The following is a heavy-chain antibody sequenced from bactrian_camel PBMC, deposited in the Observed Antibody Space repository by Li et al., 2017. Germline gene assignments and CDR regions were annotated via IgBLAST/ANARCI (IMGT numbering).Heavy chain of an antibody. CDR2: INSDGTNA. CDR3: IRLGGSWSDFTY. CDR1: GFTFSSYT. Sequence: DVQLVESGGGLVQPGGSLRLSCAASGFTFSSYTMFWVRQAPGKGLEWVSGINSDGTNAYYPDSLKGRFTISRDNAKNTVYLHLNSLKTEDMAMYYCIRLGGSWSDFTYWGQGTQVTVS. J-gene: IGHJ6*01. D-gene: IGHD6*01. V-gene: IGHV3S40*01.